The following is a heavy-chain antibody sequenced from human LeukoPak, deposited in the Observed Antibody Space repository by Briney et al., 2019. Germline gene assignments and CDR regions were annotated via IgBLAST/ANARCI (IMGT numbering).Heavy chain of an antibody. V-gene: IGHV4-34*01. CDR3: ARDIVVRGISGY. CDR2: INHSGST. Sequence: SETLSLTCAVYGGSFSGYYWSWIRQPPGKGLEWIGEINHSGSTNYNPSLKSRVTISVDTSKNQFSLKLSSVTAADTAVYYCARDIVVRGISGYWGQGTLVTVSS. CDR1: GGSFSGYY. D-gene: IGHD3-10*01. J-gene: IGHJ4*02.